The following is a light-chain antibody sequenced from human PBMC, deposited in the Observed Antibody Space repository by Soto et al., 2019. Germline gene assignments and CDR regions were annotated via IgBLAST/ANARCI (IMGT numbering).Light chain of an antibody. J-gene: IGKJ1*01. CDR2: GAS. CDR1: QSVSSTY. Sequence: ELVLTQSPGTLSLSPGERATLSCRASQSVSSTYLAWYQQKPGQPPRLLIYGASSRATGIPDRFSGSGSGTDFNLTISRLETEDFAVYYCQQYGSSTQTFGQGTKVDIK. CDR3: QQYGSSTQT. V-gene: IGKV3-20*01.